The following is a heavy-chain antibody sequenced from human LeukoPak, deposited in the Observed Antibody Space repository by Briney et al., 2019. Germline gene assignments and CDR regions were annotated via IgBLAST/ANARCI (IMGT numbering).Heavy chain of an antibody. V-gene: IGHV4-4*07. J-gene: IGHJ5*02. CDR1: GVSISSYY. Sequence: SETLSLTCTVSGVSISSYYWSWIRQPPGKGLEWIGRIYTSGSTNYNPSLKSRVTMSVDTSKNQFSLKLSSVTAADTAVYYCARFLYNWFDPCGERTLVTVSS. CDR3: ARFLYNWFDP. CDR2: IYTSGST.